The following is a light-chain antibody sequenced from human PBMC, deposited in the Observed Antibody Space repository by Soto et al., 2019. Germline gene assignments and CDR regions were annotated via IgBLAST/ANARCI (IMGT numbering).Light chain of an antibody. J-gene: IGKJ4*01. CDR2: DAS. Sequence: TLLTQSPATLSLSPGDTATLSCRASQSVSSSLAWYQQKPGQAPRLLIYDASNRATGIPARFSGSGSGTDFTLTISNLEPEDFAVYYCQQRSDWPRGLTFGGGTKVELK. CDR1: QSVSSS. CDR3: QQRSDWPRGLT. V-gene: IGKV3-11*01.